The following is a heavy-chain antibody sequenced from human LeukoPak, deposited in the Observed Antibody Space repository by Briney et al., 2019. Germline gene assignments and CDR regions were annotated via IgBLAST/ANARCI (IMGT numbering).Heavy chain of an antibody. J-gene: IGHJ4*02. CDR1: GGSVSSSSYY. CDR2: IYYSGST. D-gene: IGHD6-19*01. Sequence: SETLSLTCTVSGGSVSSSSYYWGWIRQPPGKGLEWIGSIYYSGSTYYNPSLKSRVTISVDTSKNQFSLKLSSVTAADTAVYYCARERQWLVHTGFDYWGQGTLVTVSS. CDR3: ARERQWLVHTGFDY. V-gene: IGHV4-39*02.